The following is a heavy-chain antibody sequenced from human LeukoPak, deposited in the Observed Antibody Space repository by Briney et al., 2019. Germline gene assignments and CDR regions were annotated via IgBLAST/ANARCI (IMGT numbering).Heavy chain of an antibody. CDR1: GFTFSSYW. J-gene: IGHJ3*02. CDR3: ARDQWPSGLWFGELGVGDVDI. Sequence: GGSLRLSCAASGFTFSSYWMRWVRQAPGKGLVWVSCINSDGSSTSYADSVKGRFTISRDNAKNSLYLQMNSLRAEDTGVYYCARDQWPSGLWFGELGVGDVDIWGQETMHTVSS. V-gene: IGHV3-74*01. CDR2: INSDGSST. D-gene: IGHD3-10*01.